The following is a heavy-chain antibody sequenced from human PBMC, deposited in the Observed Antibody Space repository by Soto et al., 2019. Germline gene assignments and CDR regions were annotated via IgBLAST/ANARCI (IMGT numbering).Heavy chain of an antibody. Sequence: QVQLVQSGAEVKKPGASVKVSCKASGYTFTSYGISWVRQAPGQGLERMGWIRAYNGNTNYAQKLQGRVTMTTDTSTSTAHMELRSLRSDDTAVYYCARDHRKYYYDSSGYSRGWFDLWGQGTHGHRLL. V-gene: IGHV1-18*01. J-gene: IGHJ5*02. CDR3: ARDHRKYYYDSSGYSRGWFDL. CDR1: GYTFTSYG. D-gene: IGHD3-22*01. CDR2: IRAYNGNT.